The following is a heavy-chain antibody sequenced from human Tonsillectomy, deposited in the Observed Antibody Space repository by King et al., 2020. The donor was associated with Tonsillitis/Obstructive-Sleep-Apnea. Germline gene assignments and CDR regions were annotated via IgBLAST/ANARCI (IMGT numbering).Heavy chain of an antibody. D-gene: IGHD2-2*01. CDR1: GGSISNYY. Sequence: VQLQESGPGLVKPSETLSLTCSVSGGSISNYYWSWIRQPPGKGLEWIGYIYYGNTLYNPSLKSRVTISVDTSKNQFSLKLTSVTAADTAVYYCARQQCTSNSCRGFDPWGQGTLVTVSS. V-gene: IGHV4-59*08. CDR2: IYYGNT. CDR3: ARQQCTSNSCRGFDP. J-gene: IGHJ5*02.